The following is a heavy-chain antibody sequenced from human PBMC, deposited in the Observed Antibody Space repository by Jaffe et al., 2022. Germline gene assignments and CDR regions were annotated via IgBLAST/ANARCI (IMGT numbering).Heavy chain of an antibody. J-gene: IGHJ3*02. D-gene: IGHD5-12*01. V-gene: IGHV5-51*03. CDR3: AIERGYSGYDGLGDAFDI. CDR1: GYSFTSYW. CDR2: IYPGDSDT. Sequence: EVQLVQSGAEVKKPGESLKISCKGSGYSFTSYWIGWVRQMPGKGLEWMGIIYPGDSDTRYSPSFQGQVTISADKSISTAYLQWSSLKASDTAMYYCAIERGYSGYDGLGDAFDIWGQGTMVTVSS.